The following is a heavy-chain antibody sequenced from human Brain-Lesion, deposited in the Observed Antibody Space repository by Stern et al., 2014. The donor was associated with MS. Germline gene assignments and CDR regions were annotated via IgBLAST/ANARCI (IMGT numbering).Heavy chain of an antibody. D-gene: IGHD3-10*01. V-gene: IGHV3-74*02. Sequence: EVPLVDPGGGLVQPGGSLRLSCAASGFTFRHYWMHWVRQAPGKGLVWVSRVKNDGRRASYADSVKGRFTMSRDNAKNTLYLQMNSLRVEDTAIYYCARGERWFDSWGQGTLVTVSS. J-gene: IGHJ5*01. CDR2: VKNDGRRA. CDR1: GFTFRHYW. CDR3: ARGERWFDS.